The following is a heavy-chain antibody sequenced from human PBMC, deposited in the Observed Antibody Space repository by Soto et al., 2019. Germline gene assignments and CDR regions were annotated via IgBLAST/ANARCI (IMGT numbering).Heavy chain of an antibody. V-gene: IGHV3-64*01. CDR1: GFTFIDYT. J-gene: IGHJ1*01. CDR2: ISSSGDST. CDR3: ATGYSPHHQH. D-gene: IGHD2-15*01. Sequence: EGQLVQSGGGLVQPGGSLILSCAASGFTFIDYTMHCFRQAPGQGLEYVSAISSSGDSTYYANSVKDRFTISRDNSKITLYLQMGSLRSEDTAVYYCATGYSPHHQHWCQGTLVTVSA.